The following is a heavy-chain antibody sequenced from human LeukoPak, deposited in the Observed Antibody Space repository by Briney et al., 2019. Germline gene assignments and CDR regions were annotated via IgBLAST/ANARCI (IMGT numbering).Heavy chain of an antibody. V-gene: IGHV3-9*01. Sequence: GGSLRLSCAASGFTFDDYAIHWVRQAPGKGLEWVSGISWNSGTIGYADPVKGRFTISRDNAKNSLYLQMNSLRAEDTALYYCAKDRRSGWYGAFDVWGQGTMVTVSS. CDR1: GFTFDDYA. CDR3: AKDRRSGWYGAFDV. J-gene: IGHJ3*01. CDR2: ISWNSGTI. D-gene: IGHD6-19*01.